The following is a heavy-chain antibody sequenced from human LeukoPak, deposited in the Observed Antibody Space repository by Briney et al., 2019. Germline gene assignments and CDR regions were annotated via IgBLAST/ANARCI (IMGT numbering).Heavy chain of an antibody. D-gene: IGHD4-11*01. CDR1: GGSISNYY. Sequence: SETLSLTCTVSGGSISNYYWSWIRQPPGKGLEWIGYIYSSGSTNYNPSLKSRVTISLDTSKNQFSLKLTSVTAADTAVYYCARHRRDSNYGGFDYWGQGTLVTVSS. J-gene: IGHJ4*02. CDR2: IYSSGST. CDR3: ARHRRDSNYGGFDY. V-gene: IGHV4-59*08.